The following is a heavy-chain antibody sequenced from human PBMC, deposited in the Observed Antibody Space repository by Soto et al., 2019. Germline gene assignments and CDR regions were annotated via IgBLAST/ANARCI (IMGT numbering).Heavy chain of an antibody. J-gene: IGHJ6*03. CDR1: GGSISSYY. CDR2: IYYSGST. CDR3: ARQAIVVVPAPYYYYYYMDV. Sequence: PSETLSLTCTVSGGSISSYYWSWIRQPPGKGLDWIGYIYYSGSTNYNPSLKSRVTISVDTSKNQFSLKLSSVTAADTAVYYCARQAIVVVPAPYYYYYYMDVWGKGTTVTVSS. V-gene: IGHV4-59*08. D-gene: IGHD2-2*01.